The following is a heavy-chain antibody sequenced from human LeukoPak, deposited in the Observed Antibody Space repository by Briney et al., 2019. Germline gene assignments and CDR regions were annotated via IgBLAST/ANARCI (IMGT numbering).Heavy chain of an antibody. CDR1: GFTFGSYA. Sequence: GPLRPPCAASGFTFGSYAMNGFRQAPGKGLEWVSAISAGAGNTYYADSVKGRFTISRDNSKNTLYLQMNRQRGEDTGVYYCAKENSGAYYADAFDIWGQGTMVTVSS. J-gene: IGHJ3*02. CDR2: ISAGAGNT. CDR3: AKENSGAYYADAFDI. V-gene: IGHV3-23*01. D-gene: IGHD1-26*01.